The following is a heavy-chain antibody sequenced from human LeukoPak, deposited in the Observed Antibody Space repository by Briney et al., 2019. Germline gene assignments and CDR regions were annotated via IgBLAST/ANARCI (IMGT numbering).Heavy chain of an antibody. J-gene: IGHJ4*03. CDR3: ASNYYGAGSLDY. CDR2: IYYSGST. V-gene: IGHV4-59*08. D-gene: IGHD3-10*01. Sequence: PSETLTLSCTVSGGSISSYYWSWIRQPPGKGLEWIGYIYYSGSTNYNPSLKSRVTISVDTSKNQFSLKLSSVTAADTAVYYCASNYYGAGSLDYWGQGKMVTVSS. CDR1: GGSISSYY.